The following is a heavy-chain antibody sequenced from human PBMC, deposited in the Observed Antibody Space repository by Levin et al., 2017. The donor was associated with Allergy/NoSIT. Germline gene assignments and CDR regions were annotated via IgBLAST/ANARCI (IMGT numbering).Heavy chain of an antibody. Sequence: GGSLRLSCTASGFTFADCWMSWVRQAPGRGLECVANINRDGGERCYLDSVKGRFTVSRDNAKNSLYLQMNSLTVDDTAVYYCARFRSLGDWGQGALVTVS. V-gene: IGHV3-7*01. J-gene: IGHJ4*02. CDR1: GFTFADCW. CDR2: INRDGGER. D-gene: IGHD3-10*01. CDR3: ARFRSLGD.